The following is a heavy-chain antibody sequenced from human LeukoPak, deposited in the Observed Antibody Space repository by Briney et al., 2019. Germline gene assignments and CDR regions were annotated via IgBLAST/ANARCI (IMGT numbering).Heavy chain of an antibody. V-gene: IGHV4-34*01. Sequence: SETLSLTCAVYGGSFSGYYWSWIRQPPGKGLEWIGEINHSGSTNYNPSLKSRVTISVDTSKNQFSLKLSSVTAADTAVYYCARSPPRYYDFWSGYPHVYYFDYWGQGTLVTASS. D-gene: IGHD3-3*01. J-gene: IGHJ4*02. CDR2: INHSGST. CDR1: GGSFSGYY. CDR3: ARSPPRYYDFWSGYPHVYYFDY.